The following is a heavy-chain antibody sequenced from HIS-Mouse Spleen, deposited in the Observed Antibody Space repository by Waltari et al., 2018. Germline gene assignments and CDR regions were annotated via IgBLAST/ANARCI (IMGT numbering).Heavy chain of an antibody. Sequence: QVQLVESGGGVVQPGRSLRLSCAASGFPFSSYGMHWVRQAPGKGVGWVAVISYDGSKKYYADSVKGRFTISRDNSKNTLYLQMNSLRAEDTAVYYCAKDKHHAFDYWGQGTLVTVSS. J-gene: IGHJ4*02. CDR1: GFPFSSYG. CDR2: ISYDGSKK. V-gene: IGHV3-30*18. CDR3: AKDKHHAFDY.